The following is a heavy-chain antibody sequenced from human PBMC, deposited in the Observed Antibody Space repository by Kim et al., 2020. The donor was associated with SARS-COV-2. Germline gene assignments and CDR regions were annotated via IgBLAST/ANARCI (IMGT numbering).Heavy chain of an antibody. J-gene: IGHJ4*02. CDR2: IYYSGST. V-gene: IGHV4-59*01. Sequence: SETLSLTCTASGGSISSYYWSWIRQPPGKGLEWIGYIYYSGSTNYNPSLKSRVSISVDTSKNQSSLKLSSVTAADTAVYYCATSHRITGGTTEDYWGQG. CDR1: GGSISSYY. D-gene: IGHD1-1*01. CDR3: ATSHRITGGTTEDY.